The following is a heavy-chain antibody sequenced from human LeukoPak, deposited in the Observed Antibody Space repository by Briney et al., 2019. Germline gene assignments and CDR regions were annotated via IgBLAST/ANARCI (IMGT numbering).Heavy chain of an antibody. CDR3: ARVRGLYSSGWVNFDL. D-gene: IGHD6-19*01. Sequence: GASVKVSCKASGYTFTSYYMHWVRQAPGQGLEWMGIINPSGGSTSYAQKFQGRVTTTRDTSTSTVYMELSSLRSEDTAVYYCARVRGLYSSGWVNFDLWGRGTLVTVSS. V-gene: IGHV1-46*01. CDR2: INPSGGST. J-gene: IGHJ2*01. CDR1: GYTFTSYY.